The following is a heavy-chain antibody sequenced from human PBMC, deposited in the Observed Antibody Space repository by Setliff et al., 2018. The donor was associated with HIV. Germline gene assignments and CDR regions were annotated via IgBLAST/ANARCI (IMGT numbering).Heavy chain of an antibody. D-gene: IGHD6-13*01. J-gene: IGHJ4*02. CDR3: ARASNWYAPFDY. Sequence: GASVKVSCKASGYTFIVYYIHWVRQAPGQGLEWVGWIHPDSGATKYAQKFQGRVTMIRDTASSAVDMDLSGLTSDDTAVYFCARASNWYAPFDYWGQGTLVTVS. CDR1: GYTFIVYY. CDR2: IHPDSGAT. V-gene: IGHV1-2*02.